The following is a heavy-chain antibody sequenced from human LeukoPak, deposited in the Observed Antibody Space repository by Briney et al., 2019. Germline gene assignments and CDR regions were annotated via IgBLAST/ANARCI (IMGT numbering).Heavy chain of an antibody. CDR2: INPSGGST. CDR1: GYTFTSYY. J-gene: IGHJ4*02. CDR3: ARNSGSIYPFDY. D-gene: IGHD3-22*01. V-gene: IGHV1-46*01. Sequence: ASVKVSCKASGYTFTSYYMHWVRQAPGQGLEWMGIINPSGGSTSYAQKFQGRVTMTRDTSTSTVYMELSSLRSEDRAVYYCARNSGSIYPFDYWGQGTLVTVSS.